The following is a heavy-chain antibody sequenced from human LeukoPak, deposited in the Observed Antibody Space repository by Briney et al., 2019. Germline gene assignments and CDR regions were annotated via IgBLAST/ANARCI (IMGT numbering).Heavy chain of an antibody. CDR2: ISNGGSYK. J-gene: IGHJ3*02. V-gene: IGHV3-30*18. D-gene: IGHD2-21*02. Sequence: GGSLRLSCEAXGXXXXXXGXXXXXXAXGXXLXXVXGISNGGSYKYYADSVKGRFTISRDNSRNTLYLQMNSLRPDDTALYYCAKPRGGDPWAFDTWGQGTMVAVSS. CDR1: GXXXXXXG. CDR3: AKPRGGDPWAFDT.